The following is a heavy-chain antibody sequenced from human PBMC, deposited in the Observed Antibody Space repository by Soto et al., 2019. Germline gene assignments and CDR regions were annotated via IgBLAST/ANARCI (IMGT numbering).Heavy chain of an antibody. Sequence: GGSMRLSCAASGFTFSDHYMDWVRQAPGKGLEWVGRTRNKANSYTTEYAASVKGRFTISRDDSKNSLYLQMNSLKTEDTAVYYCARSDGVSAAGRMEYFQHWGQCTLVTVSS. V-gene: IGHV3-72*01. D-gene: IGHD6-13*01. CDR2: TRNKANSYTT. J-gene: IGHJ1*01. CDR1: GFTFSDHY. CDR3: ARSDGVSAAGRMEYFQH.